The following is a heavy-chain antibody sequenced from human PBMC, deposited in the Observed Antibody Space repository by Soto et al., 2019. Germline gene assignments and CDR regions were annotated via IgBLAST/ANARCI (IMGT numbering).Heavy chain of an antibody. J-gene: IGHJ6*02. Sequence: PGWSLRLSCASSVFTFISYSMNWVRQAPGKGLEWVSSISSSSSYIYYADSVKGRFTISRDNAKNSLYLQMNSLRAEDTAVYYCARDLRHCSSTSCYRVWYYYYGMDVWGQGTTVTVSS. V-gene: IGHV3-21*01. CDR3: ARDLRHCSSTSCYRVWYYYYGMDV. D-gene: IGHD2-2*01. CDR1: VFTFISYS. CDR2: ISSSSSYI.